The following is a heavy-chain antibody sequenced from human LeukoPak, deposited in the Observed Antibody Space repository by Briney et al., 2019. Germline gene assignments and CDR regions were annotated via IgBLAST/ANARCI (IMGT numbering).Heavy chain of an antibody. V-gene: IGHV4-59*01. J-gene: IGHJ4*02. CDR3: ARSDYGDCFDY. CDR2: IYYSGST. CDR1: GGSISSYY. Sequence: PSETLSLTCTVSGGSISSYYWSWLRQPPGKGLEGIGYIYYSGSTNYNPSLKSRVTISVDTSKNQFSLKLSSVTAADTAVYYCARSDYGDCFDYWGQGTLVTVSS. D-gene: IGHD4-17*01.